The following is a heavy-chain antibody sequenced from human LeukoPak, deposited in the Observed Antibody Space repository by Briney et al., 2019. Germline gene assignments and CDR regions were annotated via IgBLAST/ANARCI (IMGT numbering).Heavy chain of an antibody. Sequence: PTGGSLRLSCAASGFTFSNYWMSWVRQAPGKGLEWVANIKYDRSEIYYVDSVKGRFTISRDNVKNSLVLQMNSVRAEDTAVYYCARGTVAVPWDWGQGTLVTVSS. V-gene: IGHV3-7*01. CDR3: ARGTVAVPWD. D-gene: IGHD1-26*01. J-gene: IGHJ4*02. CDR1: GFTFSNYW. CDR2: IKYDRSEI.